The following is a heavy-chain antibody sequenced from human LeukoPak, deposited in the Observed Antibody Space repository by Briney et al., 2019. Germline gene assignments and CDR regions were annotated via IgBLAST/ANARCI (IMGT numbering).Heavy chain of an antibody. D-gene: IGHD1-26*01. CDR3: ARREYSGNYADFDY. V-gene: IGHV3-7*01. J-gene: IGHJ4*02. Sequence: GGSLRLSCAVSGFSFSNYWMAWVRQAPGKGLGWVANIKQDGSEKYYVDSVKGRSTISRDNAKNSLYLQMNSLRAEDTAVYFCARREYSGNYADFDYWGQGTLVTVSS. CDR2: IKQDGSEK. CDR1: GFSFSNYW.